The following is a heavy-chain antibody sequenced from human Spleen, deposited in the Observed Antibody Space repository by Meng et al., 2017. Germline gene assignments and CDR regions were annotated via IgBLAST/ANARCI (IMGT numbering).Heavy chain of an antibody. CDR1: GFTFSSYE. Sequence: GESLKISCAASGFTFSSYEMNWVRQAPGKGLEWVSYISSSGSTIYYADSVKGRFTISRDNAKNSLYLQMNSLRAEDTAVYYCARGAVEVTIWTAYFFDYWGQGTLVTVSS. D-gene: IGHD2-21*02. J-gene: IGHJ4*02. V-gene: IGHV3-48*03. CDR2: ISSSGSTI. CDR3: ARGAVEVTIWTAYFFDY.